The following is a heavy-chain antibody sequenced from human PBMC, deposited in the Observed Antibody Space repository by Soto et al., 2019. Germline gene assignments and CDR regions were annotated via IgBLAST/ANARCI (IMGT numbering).Heavy chain of an antibody. CDR2: IFYTGST. V-gene: IGHV4-59*11. Sequence: SETLSLTCTVSGGSISGHYWIWIRQSPGKRLEWIGYIFYTGSTNYNPSLKSRVTLSADTSKNQFSLRLSSVTAADTAVYYCARVGSIVWSPDYWAQGTMVTVYS. CDR3: ARVGSIVWSPDY. D-gene: IGHD3-9*01. J-gene: IGHJ4*02. CDR1: GGSISGHY.